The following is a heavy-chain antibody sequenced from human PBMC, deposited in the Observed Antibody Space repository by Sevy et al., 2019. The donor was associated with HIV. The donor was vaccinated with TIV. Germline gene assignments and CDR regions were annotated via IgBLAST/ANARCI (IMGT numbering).Heavy chain of an antibody. D-gene: IGHD2-21*02. CDR3: ARLFSCGGDCYYLDY. V-gene: IGHV3-30*04. CDR2: LSHDGNYK. Sequence: GGSLRLTCAASGFTFSDYDMHWVRLAPGKGLEWVAVLSHDGNYKNHADSVKVRFTISRDNFKNTLYLQMNSLRVEDTAVYFCARLFSCGGDCYYLDYWGQGAPVTVSS. CDR1: GFTFSDYD. J-gene: IGHJ4*02.